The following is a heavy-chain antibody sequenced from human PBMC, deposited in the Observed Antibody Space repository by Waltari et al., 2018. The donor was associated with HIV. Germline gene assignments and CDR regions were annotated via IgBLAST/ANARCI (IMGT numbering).Heavy chain of an antibody. CDR3: VAGYYGRGDY. CDR2: VYYSGSS. CDR1: GGSFSPSSYY. Sequence: QLQLQESGPGLVQPSENLSLTCPVSGGSFSPSSYYWRWIRQPPGNGLEWIGSVYYSGSSYYNPSLKSRVTISVDTSKNQFSLKLSYVIAADTAVYYCVAGYYGRGDYWGQGTLVTVSS. J-gene: IGHJ4*02. V-gene: IGHV4-39*01. D-gene: IGHD3-3*01.